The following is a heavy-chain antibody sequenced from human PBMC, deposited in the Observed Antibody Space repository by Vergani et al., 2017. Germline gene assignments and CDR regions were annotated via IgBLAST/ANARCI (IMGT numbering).Heavy chain of an antibody. J-gene: IGHJ4*02. CDR2: ISGSGVSA. CDR1: GFTFSNYA. Sequence: EVQLLQSGGGVIQPGGSVRLSCAASGFTFSNYAMNWVRQAPGKGLEWVSGISGSGVSAYYTDSVKGRFTISRDNSKNMLFLQMNNLRTEETAIYYCAKQYFVSGNYLVDYWGQGTLVTVSS. D-gene: IGHD3-10*01. CDR3: AKQYFVSGNYLVDY. V-gene: IGHV3-23*01.